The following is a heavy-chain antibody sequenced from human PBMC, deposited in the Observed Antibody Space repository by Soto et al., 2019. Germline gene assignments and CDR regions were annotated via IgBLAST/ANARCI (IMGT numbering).Heavy chain of an antibody. V-gene: IGHV3-11*01. CDR3: ARVPDY. Sequence: LWLDCAASRFSCTGYYMSWIRQAPGKGLEWVSYIGGSGSTVYYADSVKGRFTVSRSKNQFSLKLSSVTAADTAVYYCARVPDYWGQGILVTVSS. J-gene: IGHJ4*02. CDR1: RFSCTGYY. D-gene: IGHD2-2*01. CDR2: IGGSGSTV.